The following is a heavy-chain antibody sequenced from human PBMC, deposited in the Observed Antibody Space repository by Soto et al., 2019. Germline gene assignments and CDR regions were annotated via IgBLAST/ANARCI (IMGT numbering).Heavy chain of an antibody. Sequence: AETLSLTCTVSGGSISSYYWSWIRQPAGKGLEWIGRIYTSGSTNYNPSLKSRVTMSVDTFKNQFSLKLSSVTAEDTAVYYCARSPKFWSGYAQEVDVWGQGTTVTVSS. CDR3: ARSPKFWSGYAQEVDV. D-gene: IGHD3-3*01. CDR1: GGSISSYY. V-gene: IGHV4-4*07. CDR2: IYTSGST. J-gene: IGHJ6*02.